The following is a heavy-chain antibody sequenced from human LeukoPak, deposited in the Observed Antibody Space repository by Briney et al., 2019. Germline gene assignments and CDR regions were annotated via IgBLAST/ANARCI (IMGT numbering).Heavy chain of an antibody. D-gene: IGHD3-22*01. CDR2: IVVGSGNT. CDR3: AANLSPYYYDSSGYYSDAFDI. V-gene: IGHV1-58*02. J-gene: IGHJ3*02. CDR1: GFTFTSSA. Sequence: GASVKVSCKASGFTFTSSAMQWVRQARGQRLEWIGWIVVGSGNTNYAQKFQERVTITRDMSTSTAYMELSSLRSEDTAVYYCAANLSPYYYDSSGYYSDAFDIWGQGTMVTVSS.